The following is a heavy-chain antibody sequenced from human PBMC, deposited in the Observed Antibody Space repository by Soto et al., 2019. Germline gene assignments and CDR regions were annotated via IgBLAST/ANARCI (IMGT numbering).Heavy chain of an antibody. CDR3: TYTSSWPGVDY. D-gene: IGHD6-13*01. CDR2: IKRKTDGGTT. Sequence: PXGSLRLSCAASGFTFSNAWMSWVRQAPGKGLDWVGRIKRKTDGGTTDYAAPVKGRFTISRDDSKNTLYLQMNSLKTEDTAVYYCTYTSSWPGVDYWGQGTLVTVSS. J-gene: IGHJ4*02. V-gene: IGHV3-15*01. CDR1: GFTFSNAW.